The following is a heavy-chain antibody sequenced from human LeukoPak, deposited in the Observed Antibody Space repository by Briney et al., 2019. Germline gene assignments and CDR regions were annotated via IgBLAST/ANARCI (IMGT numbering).Heavy chain of an antibody. Sequence: GGSLRLSCAVSGITLSNYGMSWVRQTPGKGLEWVAGIRTNYADPVKGRFTISRDNPKNTLYLQMNSLRAEDTAVYFCAKRGVVIRVILVGFHKEAQYFDSWGQGALVTVSS. CDR1: GITLSNYG. CDR3: AKRGVVIRVILVGFHKEAQYFDS. V-gene: IGHV3-23*01. CDR2: IRT. D-gene: IGHD3-22*01. J-gene: IGHJ4*02.